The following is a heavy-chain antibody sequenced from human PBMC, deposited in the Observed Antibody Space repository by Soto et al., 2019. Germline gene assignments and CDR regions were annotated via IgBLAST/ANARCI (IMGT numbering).Heavy chain of an antibody. Sequence: SETLSLTCTVSGGSISSYYWSWIRQPPGKGLEWIGYIYYSGSTNYNPSLKSRVTISVDTSKNQFSLKLSSVTAADTAVYYCARASEAAGSDNWFDPWGQGTLVTVS. V-gene: IGHV4-59*01. D-gene: IGHD6-13*01. J-gene: IGHJ5*02. CDR1: GGSISSYY. CDR2: IYYSGST. CDR3: ARASEAAGSDNWFDP.